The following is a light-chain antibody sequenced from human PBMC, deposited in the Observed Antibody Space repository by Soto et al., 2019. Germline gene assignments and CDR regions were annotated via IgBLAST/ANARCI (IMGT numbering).Light chain of an antibody. CDR3: QQYNSWPRT. Sequence: PGERATLSCRASQSVSSRLAWYQQKPGQAPRLLISGASTRATGIPARFSGSGSGTEFTLTISSLQSEDFAVYYCQQYNSWPRTFGQGTKVDI. J-gene: IGKJ1*01. V-gene: IGKV3-15*01. CDR1: QSVSSR. CDR2: GAS.